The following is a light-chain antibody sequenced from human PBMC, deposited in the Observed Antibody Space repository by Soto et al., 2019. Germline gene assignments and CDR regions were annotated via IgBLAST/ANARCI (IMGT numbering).Light chain of an antibody. V-gene: IGLV2-8*01. CDR2: EVS. CDR3: SSYACSNNLV. CDR1: SSDIGDYNY. Sequence: QSALTQPPSASGSPGQSVTISCTGTSSDIGDYNYVSWYQQHPGEAPKLMIYEVSKRPSGVPDRFSGSKSGNTASLTVSGLQPEDEADYYCSSYACSNNLVFGGGTKLTVL. J-gene: IGLJ2*01.